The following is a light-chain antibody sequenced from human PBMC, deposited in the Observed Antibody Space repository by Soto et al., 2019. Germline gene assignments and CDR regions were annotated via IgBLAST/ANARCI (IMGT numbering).Light chain of an antibody. J-gene: IGKJ1*01. CDR1: QSVSSSY. CDR2: GAF. CDR3: QQYNNWPWT. V-gene: IGKV3-15*01. Sequence: EIVLTQSPGTLSLSPGERATLSCRASQSVSSSYLAWYQQKPGQAPRLLIHGAFTRATGIPARFSGSGSGTEFTLTISTLQSEEFAVYYCQQYNNWPWTVGQGTKVDIK.